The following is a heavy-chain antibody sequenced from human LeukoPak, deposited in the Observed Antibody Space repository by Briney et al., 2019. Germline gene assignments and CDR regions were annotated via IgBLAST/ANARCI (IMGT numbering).Heavy chain of an antibody. CDR3: AGGVYIAAAQYGY. J-gene: IGHJ4*02. D-gene: IGHD6-13*01. V-gene: IGHV4-59*01. CDR1: GGSISSYY. Sequence: PSETLSLTCTVSGGSISSYYWSWIRQPPGKGLEWIGYIYYSGTTSYNPSLKSRVTISVDTSKNQFSLKLSSVTAADTAVYYCAGGVYIAAAQYGYWGQGTLVTVSS. CDR2: IYYSGTT.